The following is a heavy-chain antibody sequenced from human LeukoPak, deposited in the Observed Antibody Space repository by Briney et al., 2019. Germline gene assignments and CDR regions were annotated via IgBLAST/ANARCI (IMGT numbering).Heavy chain of an antibody. CDR2: ISSSSSYI. V-gene: IGHV3-21*01. D-gene: IGHD3-3*01. CDR3: ARDKPIDFWSGLPGVYGMDV. J-gene: IGHJ6*02. Sequence: GGSLRLSCGASGFTFSSYSMNWVRQAPGKGLEWVSSISSSSSYIYYADSVKGRFTISRDNAKNSLYLQMNSLRAEDTAVYYCARDKPIDFWSGLPGVYGMDVWGQGTTVTVSS. CDR1: GFTFSSYS.